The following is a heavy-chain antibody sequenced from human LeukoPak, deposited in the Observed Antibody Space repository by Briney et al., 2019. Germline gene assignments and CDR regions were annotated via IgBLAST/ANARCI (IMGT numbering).Heavy chain of an antibody. CDR2: ISYDGSNK. CDR3: PTSSSPHYYYYYYGMDV. V-gene: IGHV3-30-3*01. D-gene: IGHD6-6*01. J-gene: IGHJ6*02. CDR1: GFTFSSYA. Sequence: GGSLRLSCAASGFTFSSYAMHWVRQAPGKGLEWVAVISYDGSNKYYADSVKGRFTISRDNSKNTLYLQMNSLRAEDTAVYYCPTSSSPHYYYYYYGMDVWGQGTTVTVSS.